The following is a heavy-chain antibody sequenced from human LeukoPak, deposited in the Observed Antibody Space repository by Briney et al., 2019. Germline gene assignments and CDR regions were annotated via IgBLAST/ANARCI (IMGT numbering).Heavy chain of an antibody. Sequence: GESLKISCKGSGYSFTSYWIGWVRQMPGKGLEWMEIIYPGDSDTRYSPSFQGQVTISADKSISTAYLQWSSLKASDTAMYYCVRGYCSSTSCSYMGPFDYWGQGTLVTVSS. CDR1: GYSFTSYW. CDR3: VRGYCSSTSCSYMGPFDY. D-gene: IGHD2-2*01. V-gene: IGHV5-51*01. J-gene: IGHJ4*02. CDR2: IYPGDSDT.